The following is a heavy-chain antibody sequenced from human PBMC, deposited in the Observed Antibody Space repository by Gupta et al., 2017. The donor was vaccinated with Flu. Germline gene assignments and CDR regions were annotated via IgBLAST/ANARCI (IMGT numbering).Heavy chain of an antibody. CDR2: INTDGSST. J-gene: IGHJ4*02. V-gene: IGHV3-74*01. D-gene: IGHD3-9*01. CDR3: ARDSVSDWFRRESFDY. CDR1: GFTFSNYW. Sequence: EVQLVESGGGLVQPGGSLRLSCAASGFTFSNYWMHWVRQAPGKGLVWVSRINTDGSSTTYADSVKGRFTISRDNAKNTLYLQMNSLRAEDTAVYYCARDSVSDWFRRESFDYWGQGTLVTVSS.